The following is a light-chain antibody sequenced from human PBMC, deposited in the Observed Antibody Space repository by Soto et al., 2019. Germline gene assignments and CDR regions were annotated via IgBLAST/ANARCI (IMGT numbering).Light chain of an antibody. V-gene: IGKV3-20*01. CDR3: QQYGALPHT. Sequence: EIVLTQFPGALSLSPGERVTLSCRASQTVSNTYLAWYQQKSGQAPKFLIYGASNRATGIPDRFSGSGSGTDFTLTISRLEPEDLAVYYCQQYGALPHTFGGGTKVEIK. CDR1: QTVSNTY. J-gene: IGKJ4*01. CDR2: GAS.